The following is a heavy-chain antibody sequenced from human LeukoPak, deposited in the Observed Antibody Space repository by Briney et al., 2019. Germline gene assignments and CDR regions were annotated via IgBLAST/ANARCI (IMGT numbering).Heavy chain of an antibody. CDR3: ARGRSIVGATTLDY. Sequence: GESLKISCKGSGYNFTNYWIGWVRQMPGKGLEWMGIIYPGDSDTRYSPSFQGHVTISADKSITTTYLQWSTLKASDTAIYYCARGRSIVGATTLDYWGQGTLVTDSS. V-gene: IGHV5-51*01. CDR1: GYNFTNYW. J-gene: IGHJ4*02. D-gene: IGHD1-26*01. CDR2: IYPGDSDT.